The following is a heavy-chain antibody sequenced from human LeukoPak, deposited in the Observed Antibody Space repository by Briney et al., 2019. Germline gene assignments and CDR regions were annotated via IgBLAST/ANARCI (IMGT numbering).Heavy chain of an antibody. CDR3: ARDGDSSSLHYYYYYYMDV. CDR2: ISYDGSNK. V-gene: IGHV3-30*03. Sequence: GSLRLSCAASGFTFSSYGMHWVRQAPGKGLEWVAVISYDGSNKYYADSVKGRFTISRDNSKNTLYLQMNSLRAEDTAVYYCARDGDSSSLHYYYYYYMDVWGKGTTVTVSS. D-gene: IGHD6-6*01. CDR1: GFTFSSYG. J-gene: IGHJ6*03.